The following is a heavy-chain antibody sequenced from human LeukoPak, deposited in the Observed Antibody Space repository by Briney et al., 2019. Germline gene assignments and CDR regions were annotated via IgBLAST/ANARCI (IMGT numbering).Heavy chain of an antibody. CDR3: ASPRAVAGTGLDHFDY. V-gene: IGHV7-4-1*02. CDR2: INTNTGNP. Sequence: ASVKVSCKASGYTFTSYAMNWVRQAPGQGLEWMGWINTNTGNPTYAQGFTGRFVFSLDTSVSTAYLQISSLKAEDTAVYYCASPRAVAGTGLDHFDYWGQGTLVTVSS. CDR1: GYTFTSYA. D-gene: IGHD6-19*01. J-gene: IGHJ4*02.